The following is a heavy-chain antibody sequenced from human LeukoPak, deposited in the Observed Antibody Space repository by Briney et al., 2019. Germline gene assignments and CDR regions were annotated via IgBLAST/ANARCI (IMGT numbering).Heavy chain of an antibody. V-gene: IGHV1-69*06. CDR2: IIPIFGTA. D-gene: IGHD3-10*01. CDR3: ARGFVLSKFPNYYYYYGMDV. CDR1: GGTFSIYA. Sequence: SVKVSCKASGGTFSIYAISWVRQAPGQGLEWMGGIIPIFGTANYAQKFQGRVTITADKSTSTAYMELSSLRSEDTAVYYCARGFVLSKFPNYYYYYGMDVWGKGTPVTVSS. J-gene: IGHJ6*04.